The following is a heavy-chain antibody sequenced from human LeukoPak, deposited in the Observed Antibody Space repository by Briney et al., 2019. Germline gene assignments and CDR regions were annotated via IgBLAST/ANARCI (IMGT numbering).Heavy chain of an antibody. D-gene: IGHD1-26*01. CDR2: IYTSGST. V-gene: IGHV4-61*02. Sequence: SQTLSLTCTVSGGSISSGSYYWSWIRQPAGKGLEWIGRIYTSGSTNYNPSLKSRVTISVDTSKNQFSLKLSSVTAADTAVYYCATDLRGSYKYYIDYWGQGTLVTVSS. J-gene: IGHJ4*02. CDR1: GGSISSGSYY. CDR3: ATDLRGSYKYYIDY.